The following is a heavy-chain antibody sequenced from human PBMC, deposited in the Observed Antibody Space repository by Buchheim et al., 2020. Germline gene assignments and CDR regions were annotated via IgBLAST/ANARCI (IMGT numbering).Heavy chain of an antibody. V-gene: IGHV3-30*18. CDR2: ISYDGSNK. CDR3: AKDRKLFFSGSYYGY. CDR1: GFTFSSYG. D-gene: IGHD1-26*01. Sequence: QVQLVESGGGVVQPGRSLRLSCAASGFTFSSYGMHWFRQAPGKGLEWVAVISYDGSNKYYADSVKGRFTISRDNSKNTLFLQMNSLRAEDTAVYYCAKDRKLFFSGSYYGYWGQGTL. J-gene: IGHJ4*02.